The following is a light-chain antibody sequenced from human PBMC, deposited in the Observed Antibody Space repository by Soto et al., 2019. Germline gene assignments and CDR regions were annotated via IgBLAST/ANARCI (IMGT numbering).Light chain of an antibody. V-gene: IGKV1-5*03. J-gene: IGKJ4*01. CDR3: QQYNSDLLT. CDR1: QSSSSW. CDR2: EAS. Sequence: DIQMTQSPSTLSASVGDRVTITCRASQSSSSWLAWYQQKPGKPPKLLIYEASSLESGVPPRFSGSASGTEFTLTISSLQPDDFATYYYQQYNSDLLTFGGGTKVEIK.